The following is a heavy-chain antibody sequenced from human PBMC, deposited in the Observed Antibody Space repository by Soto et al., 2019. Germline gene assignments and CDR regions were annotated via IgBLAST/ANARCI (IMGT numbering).Heavy chain of an antibody. V-gene: IGHV4-59*01. J-gene: IGHJ1*01. Sequence: SETLSLTCTVSGGSISSYYWSWIRQPPGKGLEWIGYIYYSGSTNYNPSLKSRVTISVDTSKNQFSLKLSPVTAADTAVFYCARGGRGWYTDFQHWGQGALVTVSS. D-gene: IGHD6-19*01. CDR3: ARGGRGWYTDFQH. CDR2: IYYSGST. CDR1: GGSISSYY.